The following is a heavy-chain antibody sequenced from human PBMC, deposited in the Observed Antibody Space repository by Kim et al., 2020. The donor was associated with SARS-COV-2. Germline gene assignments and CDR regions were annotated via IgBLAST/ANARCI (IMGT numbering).Heavy chain of an antibody. CDR3: ARVRDGTTARDYDYDYYYMDV. V-gene: IGHV1-18*01. J-gene: IGHJ6*03. D-gene: IGHD1-1*01. CDR2: ISGDSGNT. CDR1: GYTFTSYG. Sequence: ASVKVSCKASGYTFTSYGFSWVRQAPGQGLEWMGWISGDSGNTNYAQKLQSRVTMTTDTSTNSAYMELRSLRSDDTAVYYCARVRDGTTARDYDYDYYYMDVWGKGTTVTVSS.